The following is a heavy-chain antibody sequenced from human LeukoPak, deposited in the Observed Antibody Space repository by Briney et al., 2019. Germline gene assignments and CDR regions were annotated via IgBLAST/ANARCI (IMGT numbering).Heavy chain of an antibody. V-gene: IGHV4-34*01. CDR1: GGSFSGYY. D-gene: IGHD4-17*01. J-gene: IGHJ4*02. Sequence: PSETLSLTCAVYGGSFSGYYWRWIRQPPGRGVEWIGEINHSGSTNYKPSLKSRVTISVDTSKNQFSLKLSSVTAAGTAVYYCARRVTVTTRRYFDYWGQGTLVTVSS. CDR3: ARRVTVTTRRYFDY. CDR2: INHSGST.